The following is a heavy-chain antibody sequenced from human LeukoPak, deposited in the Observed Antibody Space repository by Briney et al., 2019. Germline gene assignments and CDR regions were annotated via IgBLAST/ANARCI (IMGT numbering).Heavy chain of an antibody. CDR3: AREVKDYYYDSSGYFNY. CDR2: ISYSGST. J-gene: IGHJ4*02. CDR1: GGSISSYF. Sequence: SETLSLTSTVSGGSISSYFWSWIRQPPGKGLEWIGYISYSGSTNYNPSLKSRVTISVDTSKNQFSLKLSSVTAADTAVYYCAREVKDYYYDSSGYFNYWGQGTLVTVSS. V-gene: IGHV4-59*01. D-gene: IGHD3-22*01.